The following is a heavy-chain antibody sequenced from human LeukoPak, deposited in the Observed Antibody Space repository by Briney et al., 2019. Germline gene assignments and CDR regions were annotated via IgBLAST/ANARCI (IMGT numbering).Heavy chain of an antibody. CDR3: ARDALELRYYYYYYMDV. Sequence: ASVKVSCKASGYTFTGYYMHWVRQAPGQGLEWMGWINPNSGGTNYAQKFQGRVTMTRDTSISTAYMELSRLRSDDTAVYYCARDALELRYYYYYYMDVWGKGTTVTVSS. CDR2: INPNSGGT. J-gene: IGHJ6*03. V-gene: IGHV1-2*02. CDR1: GYTFTGYY. D-gene: IGHD1-7*01.